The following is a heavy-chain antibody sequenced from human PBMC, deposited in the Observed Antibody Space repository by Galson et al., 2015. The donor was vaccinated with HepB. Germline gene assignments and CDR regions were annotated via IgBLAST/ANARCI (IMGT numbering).Heavy chain of an antibody. J-gene: IGHJ4*02. CDR2: ISGSGGST. CDR1: GFTFSSYA. Sequence: SLRLSCAASGFTFSSYAMSWVRQAPGKGLEWVSAISGSGGSTYYADSVKGRFTISRDNSKNTLYLQMNSRRAEDTAVYYCAKVAANGAVGDSKVTPWDYFDYWGQGTLVTVSS. V-gene: IGHV3-23*01. CDR3: AKVAANGAVGDSKVTPWDYFDY. D-gene: IGHD4-23*01.